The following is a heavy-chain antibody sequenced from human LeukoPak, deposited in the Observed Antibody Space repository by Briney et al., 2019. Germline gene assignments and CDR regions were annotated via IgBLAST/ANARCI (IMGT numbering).Heavy chain of an antibody. CDR1: GFTFSGYW. V-gene: IGHV3-74*01. Sequence: GGSLGLSCAASGFTFSGYWMHWVRQAPGKGLVWVSSIKTDSTDRRYVDSVKGRFTISRDNARKTLYLQMTSLRAEDTAVYYCARDEGAGTTIRGFDSWGLGTLVTVSS. D-gene: IGHD1-7*01. J-gene: IGHJ4*02. CDR3: ARDEGAGTTIRGFDS. CDR2: IKTDSTDR.